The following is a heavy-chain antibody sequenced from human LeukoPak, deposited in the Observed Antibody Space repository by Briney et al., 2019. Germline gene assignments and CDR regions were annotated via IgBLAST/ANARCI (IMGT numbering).Heavy chain of an antibody. V-gene: IGHV3-48*04. CDR2: IVSFSSPV. CDR3: ARFLNNYRYADY. CDR1: GFTFGDYA. J-gene: IGHJ4*02. Sequence: GGSLRLSCAASGFTFGDYAMIWVRQTPGKGLEWLSYIVSFSSPVYYADSVKGRFTISRDNAKNSLYLQMNSLRAEDTAMYYCARFLNNYRYADYWAQGTGVTVSS. D-gene: IGHD5-18*01.